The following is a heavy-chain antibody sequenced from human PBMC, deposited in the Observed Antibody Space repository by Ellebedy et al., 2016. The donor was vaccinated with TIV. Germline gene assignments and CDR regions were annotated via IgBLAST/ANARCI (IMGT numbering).Heavy chain of an antibody. J-gene: IGHJ3*02. D-gene: IGHD4-23*01. CDR2: ISSSSSYI. CDR1: GFTFSSYS. V-gene: IGHV3-21*01. CDR3: ARDLSRWSDAFDI. Sequence: GGSLRLXXAASGFTFSSYSMNWVRQAPGKGLEWVSCISSSSSYIYYADSVKGRFTISRDNAKNSLYLQMSSLRAEDTAVYYCARDLSRWSDAFDIWGQGTMVTVSS.